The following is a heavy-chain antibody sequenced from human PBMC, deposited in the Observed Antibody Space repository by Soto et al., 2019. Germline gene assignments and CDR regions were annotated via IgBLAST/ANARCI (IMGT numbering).Heavy chain of an antibody. CDR3: ARGRGWRDY. Sequence: ASVKVSGKASGYPFTTYDISGVRQAALQGRDGMGWINLNSGHTDYAQRFQGRVTMTRNTSISTAYMELTSLSSEDTAVYYCARGRGWRDYWGQGTLVTVSS. CDR2: INLNSGHT. D-gene: IGHD6-19*01. CDR1: GYPFTTYD. J-gene: IGHJ4*02. V-gene: IGHV1-8*01.